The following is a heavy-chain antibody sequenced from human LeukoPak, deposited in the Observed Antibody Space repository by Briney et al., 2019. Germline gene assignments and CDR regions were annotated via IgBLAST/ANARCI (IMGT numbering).Heavy chain of an antibody. V-gene: IGHV4-59*08. CDR3: ARSATYSQTPFGY. D-gene: IGHD1-26*01. J-gene: IGHJ4*02. Sequence: SETLSLTCTVSGGSISSYYWSWIRQPPGKGLEWIGYIYDSGTTNYNPSLKSRVTISVDTSKKQFFLKVSSVTAADTAVYYCARSATYSQTPFGYWGQGTLVTVSS. CDR2: IYDSGTT. CDR1: GGSISSYY.